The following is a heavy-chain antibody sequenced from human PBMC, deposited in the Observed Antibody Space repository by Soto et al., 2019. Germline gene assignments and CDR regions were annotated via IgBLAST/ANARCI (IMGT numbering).Heavy chain of an antibody. V-gene: IGHV4-59*01. Sequence: QVQLQESGPGLVKPSETLSLTCSVSGDSISGYYWNWIRQPPGKVLEWIGYISYSGTTNYKPSLKSQVTISLDTSMHRFSLKVRSVTAADTAVYYCARGSEPGNYYYYYMDLWGKGTTVTVAS. CDR1: GDSISGYY. D-gene: IGHD3-10*01. CDR2: ISYSGTT. CDR3: ARGSEPGNYYYYYMDL. J-gene: IGHJ6*03.